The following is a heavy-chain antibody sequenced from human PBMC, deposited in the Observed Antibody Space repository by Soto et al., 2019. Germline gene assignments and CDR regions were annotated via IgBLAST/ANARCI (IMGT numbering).Heavy chain of an antibody. CDR2: IIPIFGTA. CDR1: GGTFSSYA. D-gene: IGHD3-22*01. Sequence: SVKVSCKASGGTFSSYAISWVRQAPGQGLEWMGGIIPIFGTANYAQKFQGRVTITADESTSTACMELSSLRSEDTAVYYCARDSPYYYHSSGESWFDPWGQGTLVTVSS. CDR3: ARDSPYYYHSSGESWFDP. J-gene: IGHJ5*02. V-gene: IGHV1-69*13.